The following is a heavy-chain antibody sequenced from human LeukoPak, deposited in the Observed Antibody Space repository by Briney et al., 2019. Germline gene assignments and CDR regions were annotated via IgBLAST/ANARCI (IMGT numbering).Heavy chain of an antibody. CDR2: IIPILGIA. V-gene: IGHV1-69*02. Sequence: SVKVSCKASGGTFSSYTISWVRQAPGQGLEWMGRIIPILGIANYAQKFQGRVTITADKPTSTAYMELSSLRSEDTAVYYCAANLYDFWSGYYGRFDYWGQGTLVTVSS. CDR1: GGTFSSYT. J-gene: IGHJ4*02. D-gene: IGHD3-3*01. CDR3: AANLYDFWSGYYGRFDY.